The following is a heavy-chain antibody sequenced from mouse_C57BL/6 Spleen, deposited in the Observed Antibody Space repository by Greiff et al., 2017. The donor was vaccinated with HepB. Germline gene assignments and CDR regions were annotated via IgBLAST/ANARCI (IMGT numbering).Heavy chain of an antibody. CDR2: IHPNSGST. Sequence: QVQLQQPGAELVKPGASVKLSCKASGYTFTSYWMHWVKQRPGQGLEWIGMIHPNSGSTNYNEKFKSKATLTVDKSSSTAYMQLSSLTSEDSAVYYCARREGSYSYAMDYWGQGTSVTVSS. CDR1: GYTFTSYW. J-gene: IGHJ4*01. CDR3: ARREGSYSYAMDY. V-gene: IGHV1-64*01.